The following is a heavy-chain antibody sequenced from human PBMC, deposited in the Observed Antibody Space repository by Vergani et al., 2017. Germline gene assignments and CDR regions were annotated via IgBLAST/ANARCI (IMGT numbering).Heavy chain of an antibody. CDR3: AKDRTSTIAVAGYRSLDY. Sequence: QVQLVQSGAEVKKPGASVKVSCKASGYTFTSYYMHWVRQAPGQGLEWMGIINPSGGSTSYAQKFQGRVTMTRDTSTSTVYMELSSLRSEDTALYYCAKDRTSTIAVAGYRSLDYWGQGTLVTVSS. CDR1: GYTFTSYY. D-gene: IGHD6-19*01. J-gene: IGHJ4*02. V-gene: IGHV1-46*01. CDR2: INPSGGST.